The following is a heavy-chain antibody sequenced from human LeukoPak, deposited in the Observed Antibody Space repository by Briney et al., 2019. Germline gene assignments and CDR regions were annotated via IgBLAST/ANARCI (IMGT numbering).Heavy chain of an antibody. V-gene: IGHV3-33*01. J-gene: IGHJ4*02. Sequence: AGGPLRLSCAASGFTFSSYGMHWARQAPGKGLEWVAVTWYGGSNKYYADSVKGRFTISRDNSKNTLYLQMNSQRAEDTAVYFCAREGGEMATITLDYWGQGTLVTVSS. CDR2: TWYGGSNK. CDR1: GFTFSSYG. D-gene: IGHD5-24*01. CDR3: AREGGEMATITLDY.